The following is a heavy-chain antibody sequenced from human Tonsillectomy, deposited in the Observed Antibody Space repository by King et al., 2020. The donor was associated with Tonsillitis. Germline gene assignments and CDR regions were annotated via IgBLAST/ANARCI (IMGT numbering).Heavy chain of an antibody. D-gene: IGHD3-10*01. V-gene: IGHV4-39*07. J-gene: IGHJ4*01. Sequence: LQLQESGPGLVKPSETLSLTCTVSGGSISSSSYFWGWIRQPPGKGLEWIGSLYYSGTTYYNPSLNSRVTISVDTSKNQFSLKLTSVTAADTAMYYCARRRMVRGLSRTNWGQGTPVTVSS. CDR3: ARRRMVRGLSRTN. CDR1: GGSISSSSYF. CDR2: LYYSGTT.